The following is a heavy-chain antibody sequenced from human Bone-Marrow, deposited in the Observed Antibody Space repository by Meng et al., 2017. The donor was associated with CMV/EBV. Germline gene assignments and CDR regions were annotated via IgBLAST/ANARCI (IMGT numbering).Heavy chain of an antibody. Sequence: SVKVSCKASGGTFSSYTISWVRQAPGQGLEWMGGIIPIFGTANYAQKFQGRVTITTDESTSTAYMELSSLRSEDTAVYYCARRISMGWGVIIPNYYGIEVWGQGTTVTVSS. V-gene: IGHV1-69*05. CDR2: IIPIFGTA. D-gene: IGHD3-10*01. CDR3: ARRISMGWGVIIPNYYGIEV. CDR1: GGTFSSYT. J-gene: IGHJ6*02.